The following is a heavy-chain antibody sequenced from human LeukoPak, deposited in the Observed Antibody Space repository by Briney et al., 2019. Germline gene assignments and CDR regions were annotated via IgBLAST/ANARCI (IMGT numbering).Heavy chain of an antibody. CDR1: GFTFSSYA. V-gene: IGHV3-23*01. J-gene: IGHJ5*02. Sequence: PGGSLRLSCAASGFTFSSYAMSWVPQAPGKGLEWVSAISGSGGTTYYADSVKGRFTISRANSRNSLYLQMNSLRAEDTAVYYGAKDPRQSSGWFPWGQGTLVTVSS. CDR3: AKDPRQSSGWFP. CDR2: ISGSGGTT. D-gene: IGHD6-19*01.